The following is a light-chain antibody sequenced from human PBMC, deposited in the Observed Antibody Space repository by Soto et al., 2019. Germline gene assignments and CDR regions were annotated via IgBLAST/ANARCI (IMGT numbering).Light chain of an antibody. CDR2: DAS. CDR3: QQRSNPSR. V-gene: IGKV3-11*01. Sequence: EIVLTQSPATLSLSPGERATLSCRASQSVSSYLAWYQQKPGQAPRLLIYDASNRATGIPARFSGSGSGTDFTLTISSLEPEDFAVYYCQQRSNPSRFGGGTKVEIK. J-gene: IGKJ4*02. CDR1: QSVSSY.